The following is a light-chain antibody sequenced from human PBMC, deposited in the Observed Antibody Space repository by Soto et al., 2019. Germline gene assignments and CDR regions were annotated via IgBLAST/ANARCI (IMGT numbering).Light chain of an antibody. CDR1: QSVSSSY. CDR2: GAS. Sequence: EIVLTQSPGTLSLSPGERATLSCRASQSVSSSYLAWYQQKPGQAPRLLIYGASSRATGIPDRFSGSGSGTDFTLTISSLETDDFAVYYCQQYGSSPRTFGQGTKVDVK. J-gene: IGKJ1*01. CDR3: QQYGSSPRT. V-gene: IGKV3-20*01.